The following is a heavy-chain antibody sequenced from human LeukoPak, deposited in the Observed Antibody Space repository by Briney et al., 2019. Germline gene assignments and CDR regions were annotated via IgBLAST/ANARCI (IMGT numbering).Heavy chain of an antibody. J-gene: IGHJ4*02. V-gene: IGHV1-24*01. CDR3: ATVGGSYYGSHFDY. CDR1: GYTLTELS. CDR2: FDPEDGET. Sequence: ASVKVSCKVSGYTLTELSMHWVRQAPGKGLEWMGGFDPEDGETIYAQKFQGRVTMTEDTSTDTAYMELSSLRSEDTAVYYYATVGGSYYGSHFDYWGQGTLVTVSS. D-gene: IGHD1-26*01.